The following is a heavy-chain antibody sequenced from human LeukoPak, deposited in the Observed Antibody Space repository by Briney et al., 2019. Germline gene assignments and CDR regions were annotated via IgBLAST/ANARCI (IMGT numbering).Heavy chain of an antibody. CDR1: GDSISGSSHY. Sequence: SETLSLTCSVSGDSISGSSHYWGWIRQPPGKGLEWIGSINYSGSTFYKPSLQSRLTISVDTSKNQFSLKLSSVTAADTAVYYCARDPEIGYYDILTGPVLYYFDYWGQGTLVTVSS. V-gene: IGHV4-39*07. J-gene: IGHJ4*02. CDR3: ARDPEIGYYDILTGPVLYYFDY. D-gene: IGHD3-9*01. CDR2: INYSGST.